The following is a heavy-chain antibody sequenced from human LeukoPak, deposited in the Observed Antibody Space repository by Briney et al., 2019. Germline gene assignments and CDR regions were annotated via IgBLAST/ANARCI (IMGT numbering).Heavy chain of an antibody. V-gene: IGHV3-23*01. Sequence: GGSLRLSCAASGFTFTSYAMSWVRQGPGKGLEWVSGISGSGGTTYYADSVKGRFTISRDNSKNTLYLQINSLRGEDTAVYYCAKGWNHRPEYWGQGTLVTVSS. CDR1: GFTFTSYA. D-gene: IGHD1-14*01. J-gene: IGHJ4*02. CDR2: ISGSGGTT. CDR3: AKGWNHRPEY.